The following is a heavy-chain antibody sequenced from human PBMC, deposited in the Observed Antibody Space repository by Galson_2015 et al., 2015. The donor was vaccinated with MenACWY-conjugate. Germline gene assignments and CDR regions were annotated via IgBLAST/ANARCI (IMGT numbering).Heavy chain of an antibody. CDR1: GFAFSAYS. Sequence: SLRLSCAASGFAFSAYSMTWVRQSQAKGLKWVATIRQDESDKYYEYSVQGRFSISRDNAKNSLFLQMNSLSAEDTAVYYCAKRIAPSGAPYYFDSWGQGTQVTVSS. J-gene: IGHJ4*02. CDR2: IRQDESDK. V-gene: IGHV3-7*02. D-gene: IGHD6-13*01. CDR3: AKRIAPSGAPYYFDS.